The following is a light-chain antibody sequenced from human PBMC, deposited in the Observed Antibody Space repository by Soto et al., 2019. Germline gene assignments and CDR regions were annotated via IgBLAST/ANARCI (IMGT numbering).Light chain of an antibody. CDR3: QSFDDNMRGFV. CDR2: EVN. V-gene: IGLV2-23*02. CDR1: SNNVGNYKL. J-gene: IGLJ1*01. Sequence: APSQPASLSGAPGQSITLSCPGTSNNVGNYKLVSWYQQHPGKAPKLMIFEVNKRPSGVSNRFSGSKSGNTASLTISGLQADDEGSYFCQSFDDNMRGFVFGTGTKVTVL.